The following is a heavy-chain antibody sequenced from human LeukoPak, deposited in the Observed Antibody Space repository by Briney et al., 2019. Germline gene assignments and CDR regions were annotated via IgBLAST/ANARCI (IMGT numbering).Heavy chain of an antibody. V-gene: IGHV4-38-2*02. CDR1: GYSISSGYY. J-gene: IGHJ4*02. Sequence: SETLSLTCTVSGYSISSGYYWGWIRQPPGKGLEWIGNIYHSGSTYYNPSLKSRVTISVDTSKNQFSLKLSSVTAADTAVYYCARDFTMVRGVRYYFDYWGQGTLVTVSS. CDR3: ARDFTMVRGVRYYFDY. CDR2: IYHSGST. D-gene: IGHD3-10*01.